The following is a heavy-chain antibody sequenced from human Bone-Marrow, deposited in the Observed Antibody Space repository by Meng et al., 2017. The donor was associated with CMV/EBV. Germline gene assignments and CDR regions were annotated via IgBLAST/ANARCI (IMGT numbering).Heavy chain of an antibody. D-gene: IGHD3-10*01. CDR3: ARDQRFRPRGAFDI. V-gene: IGHV3-21*01. CDR2: ISSSSSYI. Sequence: GEYLKLSCAASGFTFSSYSMNWVRQAPGKGLEWVSSISSSSSYIYYADSVKGRFTIPRDNAKNSLYLQMNSLRAEDTAVYYCARDQRFRPRGAFDIWGQGTMVTVSS. CDR1: GFTFSSYS. J-gene: IGHJ3*02.